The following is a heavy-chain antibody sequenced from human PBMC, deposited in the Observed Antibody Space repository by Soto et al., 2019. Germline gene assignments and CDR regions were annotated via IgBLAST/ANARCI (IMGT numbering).Heavy chain of an antibody. D-gene: IGHD3-22*01. CDR1: GGSINSGGYY. V-gene: IGHV4-31*03. Sequence: PSETLSLTCTVSGGSINSGGYYWNWIRQHPGKGLEWIGYIFYSGSTYYNPSLKSRVTISVDKSKNQFSLKLSSVTAADTAVYYCARAHDSSGYYSGGEDYSGQGTLVTVSS. CDR3: ARAHDSSGYYSGGEDY. J-gene: IGHJ4*02. CDR2: IFYSGST.